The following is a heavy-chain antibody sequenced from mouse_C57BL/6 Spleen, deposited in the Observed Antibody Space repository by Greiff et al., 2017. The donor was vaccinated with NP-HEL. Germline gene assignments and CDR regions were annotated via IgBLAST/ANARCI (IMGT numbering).Heavy chain of an antibody. D-gene: IGHD2-2*01. CDR2: IDPSDSYT. J-gene: IGHJ4*01. Sequence: VKQSCKASGYTFTSYWMQWVKQRPGQGLEWIGEIDPSDSYTNYNQKFKVKATLTVDTSSSTAYMQLSSLTSEDSAVYYCARGMVTTGAMDYWGQGTSVTVSS. V-gene: IGHV1-50*01. CDR3: ARGMVTTGAMDY. CDR1: GYTFTSYW.